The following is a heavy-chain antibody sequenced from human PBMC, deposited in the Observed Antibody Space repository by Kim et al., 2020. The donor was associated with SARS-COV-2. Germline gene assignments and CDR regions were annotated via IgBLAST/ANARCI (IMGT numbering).Heavy chain of an antibody. CDR3: AKMGWIQLWLGTVAPEYYFDY. Sequence: GGSLRLSCAASGFTFSSYAMSWVRQAPGKGLEWVSVIYSGGSSTYYADSVKGRFTISRDNSKNTLYLQMNSLRAEDTAVYYCAKMGWIQLWLGTVAPEYYFDYWGQGTLVTVSS. J-gene: IGHJ4*02. CDR2: IYSGGSST. V-gene: IGHV3-23*03. D-gene: IGHD5-18*01. CDR1: GFTFSSYA.